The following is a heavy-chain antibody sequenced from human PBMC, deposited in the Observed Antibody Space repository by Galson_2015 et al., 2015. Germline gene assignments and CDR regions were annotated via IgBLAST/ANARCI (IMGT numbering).Heavy chain of an antibody. Sequence: CAISGDSVSNSDASWNWIRQSPSRGLEWLGRTYYRSKWSNDYAVSVKSRITIFPDTSKNQFSLQLNSVTLEDTAVYYCARDTGWGFDYLGQGALVTAAS. D-gene: IGHD1-14*01. V-gene: IGHV6-1*01. CDR3: ARDTGWGFDY. CDR2: TYYRSKWSN. J-gene: IGHJ4*02. CDR1: GDSVSNSDAS.